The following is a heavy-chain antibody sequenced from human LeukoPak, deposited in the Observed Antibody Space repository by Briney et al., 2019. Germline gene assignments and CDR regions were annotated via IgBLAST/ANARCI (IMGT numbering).Heavy chain of an antibody. V-gene: IGHV3-23*01. CDR3: ARTPYYMVRGVNNYFDY. J-gene: IGHJ4*02. D-gene: IGHD3-10*01. CDR1: GFTFSSYA. Sequence: PGGSLRLSCAASGFTFSSYAMSWVRQAPGKGLEWVSAISGSGGSTYYADSVKGRFTISRDNSKNTLYLQMNSLRAEDTAVYYCARTPYYMVRGVNNYFDYWGQGTLVTVSS. CDR2: ISGSGGST.